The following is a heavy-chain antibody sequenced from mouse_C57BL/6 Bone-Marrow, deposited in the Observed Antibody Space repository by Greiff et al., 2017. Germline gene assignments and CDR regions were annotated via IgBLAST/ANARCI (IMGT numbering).Heavy chain of an antibody. J-gene: IGHJ1*03. V-gene: IGHV1-64*01. Sequence: QVQLKQPGAELVKPGASVKLSCKASGYTFTSYWMHWVKQRPGQGLEWIGMIHPNSGSTNYNEKFKSKATLTVDKSSSTAYMQLSSLTSEDSAVYYCAKILYYGSSYGYFDVWGTGTTVTVSS. D-gene: IGHD1-1*01. CDR1: GYTFTSYW. CDR2: IHPNSGST. CDR3: AKILYYGSSYGYFDV.